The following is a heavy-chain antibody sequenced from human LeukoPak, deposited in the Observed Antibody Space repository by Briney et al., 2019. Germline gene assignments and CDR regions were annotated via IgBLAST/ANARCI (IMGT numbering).Heavy chain of an antibody. CDR2: INHSGST. Sequence: PSETLSLTCAVYGGSFGGYYWSWIRQPPGKGLEWIGEINHSGSTNYNPSLKSRVTISVDTSKNQFSLKLSSVTAADTAVYYCACISGSYSVDYWGQGTLVTVFS. CDR1: GGSFGGYY. J-gene: IGHJ4*02. V-gene: IGHV4-34*01. D-gene: IGHD1-26*01. CDR3: ACISGSYSVDY.